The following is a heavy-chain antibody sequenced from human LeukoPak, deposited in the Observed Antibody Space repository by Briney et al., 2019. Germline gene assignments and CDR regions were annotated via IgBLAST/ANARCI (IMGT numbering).Heavy chain of an antibody. Sequence: SETLSLTCAVYGGSFSGYYRSWIRQPPGKGLEWTGEINHSGSTNYNPSLKSRVTISVDTSKNQFSLKLSSVTAADTAVYYCARDQWELLRKGAFDIWGQGTMVTVSS. CDR2: INHSGST. CDR3: ARDQWELLRKGAFDI. V-gene: IGHV4-34*01. CDR1: GGSFSGYY. D-gene: IGHD1-26*01. J-gene: IGHJ3*02.